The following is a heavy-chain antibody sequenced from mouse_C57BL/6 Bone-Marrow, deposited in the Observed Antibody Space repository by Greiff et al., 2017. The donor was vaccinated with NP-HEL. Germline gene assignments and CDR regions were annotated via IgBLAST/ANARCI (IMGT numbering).Heavy chain of an antibody. J-gene: IGHJ2*01. Sequence: EVQLQQSGTVLARPGASVKMSCKTSGYTFTSYWMHWVKQRPGQGLEWIGAIYPGNSDTSYNQKFKGKAKLTAVTSASTAYMERSSLTNDDSAVYYCTNYYGSRLDYWGQGTTLTVSS. CDR3: TNYYGSRLDY. CDR1: GYTFTSYW. CDR2: IYPGNSDT. D-gene: IGHD1-1*01. V-gene: IGHV1-5*01.